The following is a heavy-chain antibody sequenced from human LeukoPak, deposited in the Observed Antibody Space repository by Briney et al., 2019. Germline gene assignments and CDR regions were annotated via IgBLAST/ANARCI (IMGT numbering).Heavy chain of an antibody. D-gene: IGHD6-6*01. Sequence: GRSLRLSCAASGFTFSSYGMHWVRQAPGKGLEWVAVIWYDGSNEYYADSVKGRFTISRDNSKNTLYLQMNSLRAEDTAVYYCARGKDSSSSYYYYGMDVWGQGTTVTVSS. V-gene: IGHV3-33*01. J-gene: IGHJ6*02. CDR2: IWYDGSNE. CDR3: ARGKDSSSSYYYYGMDV. CDR1: GFTFSSYG.